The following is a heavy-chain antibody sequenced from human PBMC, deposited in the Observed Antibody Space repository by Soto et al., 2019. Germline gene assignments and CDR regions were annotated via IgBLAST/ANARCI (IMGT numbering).Heavy chain of an antibody. J-gene: IGHJ3*02. D-gene: IGHD3-22*01. CDR3: ARSDDSSGYPQPGLDI. CDR1: GYTFTSYY. Sequence: GASVKVSCKASGYTFTSYYMHWVRQAPGQGLEWMGIINPSGGGTSYAKKFQGRVTMTRDTSTSTDYMELSSLRSEDTAVYYCARSDDSSGYPQPGLDIWGQGTMVTVSS. V-gene: IGHV1-46*01. CDR2: INPSGGGT.